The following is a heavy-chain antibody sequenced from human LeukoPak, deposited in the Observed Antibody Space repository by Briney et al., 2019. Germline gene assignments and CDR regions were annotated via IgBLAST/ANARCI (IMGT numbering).Heavy chain of an antibody. D-gene: IGHD6-13*01. J-gene: IGHJ4*02. Sequence: GASVKVSCKASGYTFTSYGISWVRQAPGQGLEWMGWISAYNGNTNYAQKLQGRVTMTTDTSTSTAYMELRSLRSDDTAVYYCARDRSGLYSSSWDIHIDYWGQGTLVTVSS. V-gene: IGHV1-18*01. CDR1: GYTFTSYG. CDR2: ISAYNGNT. CDR3: ARDRSGLYSSSWDIHIDY.